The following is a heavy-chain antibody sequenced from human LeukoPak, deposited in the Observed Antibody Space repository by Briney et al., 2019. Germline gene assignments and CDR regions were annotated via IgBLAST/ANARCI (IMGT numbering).Heavy chain of an antibody. Sequence: SETLSLTCSVSGGSTNSYYWSWIRQSGGKGLEWIGRIYSSGSTVYNPPLNSRLNMSIDTSKNQFSLTLKSVTATDTAVYYCARVKASSTSWTFDQWGQGALVTVSS. J-gene: IGHJ4*02. D-gene: IGHD2-2*01. CDR2: IYSSGST. V-gene: IGHV4-4*07. CDR1: GGSTNSYY. CDR3: ARVKASSTSWTFDQ.